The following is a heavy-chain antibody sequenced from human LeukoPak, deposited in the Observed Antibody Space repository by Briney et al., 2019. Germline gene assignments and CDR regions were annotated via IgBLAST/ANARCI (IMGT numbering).Heavy chain of an antibody. CDR2: ISYDGSTK. J-gene: IGHJ4*02. Sequence: GGSLRLSCTASGFTFSTYGMHWVRQAPGKGLEWVTLISYDGSTKYYSDSVKGRFTLSRDNSKNTLYLQMNSLRAEDTAVYYCARDGDGSGSYPDYFDYWGQGTLVTVSS. CDR3: ARDGDGSGSYPDYFDY. D-gene: IGHD3-10*01. CDR1: GFTFSTYG. V-gene: IGHV3-30*03.